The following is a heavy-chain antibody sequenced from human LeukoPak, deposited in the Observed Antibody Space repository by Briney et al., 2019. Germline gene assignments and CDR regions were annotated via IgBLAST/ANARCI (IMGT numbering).Heavy chain of an antibody. CDR1: GFTFSSYW. CDR3: AREGRYSSSSQSDYWYFDL. J-gene: IGHJ2*01. CDR2: IKQDESEK. V-gene: IGHV3-7*01. Sequence: GGSLRLSCAASGFTFSSYWMSWVRQAPGKGLEWVANIKQDESEKYYVNSMKGRFTISRDNAKNSLYLQMNSLRAEDTAVYYCAREGRYSSSSQSDYWYFDLWGRGTLVTVSS. D-gene: IGHD6-6*01.